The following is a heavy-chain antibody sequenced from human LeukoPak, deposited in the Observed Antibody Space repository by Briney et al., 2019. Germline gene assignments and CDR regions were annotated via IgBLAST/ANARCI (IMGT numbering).Heavy chain of an antibody. CDR2: IYYSGST. Sequence: SETLSLTCTVSGGSISSYYWSWIRQPPGKGLEWIGYIYYSGSTNYNPSLKSRVTISVDTSKNQFSLKLSSVTAADTAVYYCARGQWLDNYWGQGTLVTVSS. CDR1: GGSISSYY. CDR3: ARGQWLDNY. D-gene: IGHD6-19*01. V-gene: IGHV4-59*12. J-gene: IGHJ4*02.